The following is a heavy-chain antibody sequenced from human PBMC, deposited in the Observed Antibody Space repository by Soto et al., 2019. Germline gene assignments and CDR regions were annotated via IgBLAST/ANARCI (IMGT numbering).Heavy chain of an antibody. Sequence: QVQLVQSGTEVQKPGSSVKVSCKTSGGTFSSFPIAWVRQAPGQGLEWVGGIIPVLGAPSYAQTFQGRVTITADESTSAAYLELSSLRSDDTAVYFCARDRHYENHTFSYVKYYFDYWGQGTLVTVSS. V-gene: IGHV1-69*01. D-gene: IGHD3-22*01. CDR2: IIPVLGAP. CDR3: ARDRHYENHTFSYVKYYFDY. J-gene: IGHJ4*02. CDR1: GGTFSSFP.